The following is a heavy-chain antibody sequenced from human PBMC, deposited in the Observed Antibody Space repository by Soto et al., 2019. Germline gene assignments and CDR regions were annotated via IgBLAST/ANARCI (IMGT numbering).Heavy chain of an antibody. CDR1: GYSYTSYC. D-gene: IGHD4-17*01. V-gene: IGHV5-51*01. CDR2: IYPSDSDT. Sequence: GESLKSSCKGSGYSYTSYCIGWVRQMPWRGLEWMGIIYPSDSDTRYSPSFQGQVTISADQSINTAYLQWDSLKASDTAIYYCARPANTVADHFDLWGQGTPVTVSS. J-gene: IGHJ4*02. CDR3: ARPANTVADHFDL.